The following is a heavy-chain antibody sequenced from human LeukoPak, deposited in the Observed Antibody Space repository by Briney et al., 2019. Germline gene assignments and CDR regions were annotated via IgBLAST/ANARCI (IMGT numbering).Heavy chain of an antibody. V-gene: IGHV3-30*02. Sequence: GGSLRLSCAASGFTFSSYGMHWVRQAPGKGLEWVAFIRYDGSNKYYADSVKGRFTISRDNSKNTLYLQMNSLRAEDTAVYYCAKAFNDEEYQLLYIDYWGQGTLVTVSS. CDR2: IRYDGSNK. CDR1: GFTFSSYG. CDR3: AKAFNDEEYQLLYIDY. J-gene: IGHJ4*02. D-gene: IGHD2-2*02.